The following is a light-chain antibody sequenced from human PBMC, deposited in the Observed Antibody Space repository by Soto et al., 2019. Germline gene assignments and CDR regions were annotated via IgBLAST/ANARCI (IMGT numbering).Light chain of an antibody. CDR1: QSVSSSY. V-gene: IGKV3-20*01. CDR3: QQYGSSSYT. Sequence: EIVLTQSPGTLSLSPGERATISCRASQSVSSSYLAWYQQKPGQAPRLLIYGPSSRATGIPDRFSGSGSGTDFTLTISRLEPEDFAVYYCQQYGSSSYTFGQGTKLEIK. CDR2: GPS. J-gene: IGKJ2*01.